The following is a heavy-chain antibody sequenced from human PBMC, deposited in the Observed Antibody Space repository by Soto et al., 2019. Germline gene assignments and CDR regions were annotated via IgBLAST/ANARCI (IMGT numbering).Heavy chain of an antibody. J-gene: IGHJ6*02. CDR1: GFTFSDYY. Sequence: GGSLRLSCAASGFTFSDYYMSWIRQAPGKGLEWVSYISSSSSHTNYADSVKGRFTISRDNAKNSLYLQMNSLRAEDTAVYYCARDVGNVVVVAATRYYYGMDVWGQGTTVTVSS. CDR2: ISSSSSHT. D-gene: IGHD2-15*01. V-gene: IGHV3-11*06. CDR3: ARDVGNVVVVAATRYYYGMDV.